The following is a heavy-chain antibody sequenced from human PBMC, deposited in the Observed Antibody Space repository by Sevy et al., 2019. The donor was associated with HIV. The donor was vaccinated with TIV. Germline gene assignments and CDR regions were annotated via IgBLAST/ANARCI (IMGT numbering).Heavy chain of an antibody. CDR3: AKEWTLLSDWYGEFDY. J-gene: IGHJ4*02. CDR2: FSFGCGRI. V-gene: IGHV3-23*01. Sequence: GGSLRLSCAASGFTFAKYSMSWVRQAPGKGLEWVSTFSFGCGRINYADSVKGRFTISRDNSKNTVYLQLNSLRAEDTAIYYCAKEWTLLSDWYGEFDYWGQGTLVTVSS. CDR1: GFTFAKYS. D-gene: IGHD6-19*01.